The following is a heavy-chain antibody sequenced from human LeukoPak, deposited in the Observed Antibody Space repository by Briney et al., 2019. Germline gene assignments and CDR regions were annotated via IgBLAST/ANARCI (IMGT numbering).Heavy chain of an antibody. CDR3: ARRGGYCSSTSCYPGSAFDI. CDR2: INHSGST. J-gene: IGHJ3*02. CDR1: GGSFSGYY. Sequence: SETLSLTCAVYGGSFSGYYWSWFRQPPGKGLEWIGEINHSGSTNYNPSLKSRVTISVDTSKNQFSLKLSSVTAADTAVYYCARRGGYCSSTSCYPGSAFDIWGQGTMVTVSS. D-gene: IGHD2-2*01. V-gene: IGHV4-34*01.